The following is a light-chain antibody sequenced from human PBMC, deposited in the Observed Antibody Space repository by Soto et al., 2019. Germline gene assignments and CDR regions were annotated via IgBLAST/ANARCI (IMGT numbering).Light chain of an antibody. V-gene: IGKV3-11*01. CDR1: QRISGY. J-gene: IGKJ5*01. CDR2: DAS. Sequence: EIVLTQSPATLSLSPGERATLSCRASQRISGYLGWYQQKPGQAPRLLIYDASNRATGIPVRFSGSGSGTDYTLTITNLEPEDFALYYCQQYGSSPITFGQGTRLEI. CDR3: QQYGSSPIT.